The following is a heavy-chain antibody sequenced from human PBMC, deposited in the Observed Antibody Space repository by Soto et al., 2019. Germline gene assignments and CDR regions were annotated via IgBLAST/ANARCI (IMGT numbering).Heavy chain of an antibody. J-gene: IGHJ4*02. CDR1: GFIFSSFG. CDR2: IWYDGSNT. Sequence: QVQLVESGGGVVQPGRSLRLSCAASGFIFSSFGMHWVRQAPGKGLEWVSNIWYDGSNTYYVDSVKGRFTTSRDNSRNTLYLQMNSLRAEDTAVYHCVRDLLGSGGHFDYWGQGTLVTVSS. V-gene: IGHV3-33*01. D-gene: IGHD7-27*01. CDR3: VRDLLGSGGHFDY.